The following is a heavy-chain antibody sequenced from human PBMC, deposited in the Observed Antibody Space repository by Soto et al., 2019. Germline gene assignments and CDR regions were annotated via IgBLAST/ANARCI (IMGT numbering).Heavy chain of an antibody. J-gene: IGHJ4*02. D-gene: IGHD3-22*01. CDR1: GFTFSSYA. V-gene: IGHV3-23*01. Sequence: GGSLRFSCAASGFTFSSYAVSWVRQAPGKGPEWISSISGSGSTIYYADSVKGRFTISRDNSKNTLYLQMSSLRAEDTAVYYCAKVFYYYNSSGYFTYWGQGILVTVSS. CDR3: AKVFYYYNSSGYFTY. CDR2: ISGSGSTI.